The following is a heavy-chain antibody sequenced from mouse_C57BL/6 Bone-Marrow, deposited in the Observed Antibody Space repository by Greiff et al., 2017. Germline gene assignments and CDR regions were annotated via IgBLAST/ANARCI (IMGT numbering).Heavy chain of an antibody. CDR3: ARAGNWGYFDV. Sequence: VQLKESGPVLVKPGASVKMSCKASGYTFTDYYMNWVKQSHGKSLEWIGVINPYNGGTSYNDKFKGKATLTVDKSSSTAYMELNSLTSEDSAVYYCARAGNWGYFDVWGTGTTVTVSS. CDR1: GYTFTDYY. D-gene: IGHD4-1*01. CDR2: INPYNGGT. J-gene: IGHJ1*03. V-gene: IGHV1-19*01.